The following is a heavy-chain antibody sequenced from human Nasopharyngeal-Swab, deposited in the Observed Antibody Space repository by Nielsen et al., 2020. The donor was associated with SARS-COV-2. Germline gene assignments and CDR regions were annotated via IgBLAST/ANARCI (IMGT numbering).Heavy chain of an antibody. Sequence: GGSLRLSCAASGFTFSSYAMHWVRQAPGKRLEWVAVISYDGSNKYYADSVKGRFTISRDNSKNTLYLQMNSLRAEDTAVYYCARPYSGSYWSYFDYWGQGTLVTVSS. CDR2: ISYDGSNK. V-gene: IGHV3-30-3*01. J-gene: IGHJ4*02. CDR1: GFTFSSYA. CDR3: ARPYSGSYWSYFDY. D-gene: IGHD1-26*01.